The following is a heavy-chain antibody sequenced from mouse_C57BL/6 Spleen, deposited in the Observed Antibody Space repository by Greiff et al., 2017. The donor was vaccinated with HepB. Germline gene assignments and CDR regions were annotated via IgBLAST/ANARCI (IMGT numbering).Heavy chain of an antibody. D-gene: IGHD2-1*01. J-gene: IGHJ2*01. CDR2: IDPETGGT. CDR1: GYTFTDYE. CDR3: TGEIYYGNYSSSYYFDY. V-gene: IGHV1-15*01. Sequence: VQLQQSGAELVRPGASVTLSCKASGYTFTDYEMHWVKQTPVHGLEWIGAIDPETGGTAYNQKFKGKAILTADKSSSTAYMELRSLTSEDSAVYYCTGEIYYGNYSSSYYFDYWGQGTTLTVSS.